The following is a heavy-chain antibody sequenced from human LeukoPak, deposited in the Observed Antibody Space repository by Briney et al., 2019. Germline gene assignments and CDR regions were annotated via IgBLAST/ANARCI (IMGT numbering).Heavy chain of an antibody. V-gene: IGHV4-59*01. CDR3: ARVNPLNPFDV. CDR1: VSSISSYY. J-gene: IGHJ6*04. D-gene: IGHD1-14*01. CDR2: IYYSGIT. Sequence: PSQTLSLTCTVSVSSISSYYWICIRQPPGKGLECIGDIYYSGITNYNPSLKSRVTISPYTSKNQCSIKLSSGTPADPAMYCCARVNPLNPFDVWGKGTTVTVSS.